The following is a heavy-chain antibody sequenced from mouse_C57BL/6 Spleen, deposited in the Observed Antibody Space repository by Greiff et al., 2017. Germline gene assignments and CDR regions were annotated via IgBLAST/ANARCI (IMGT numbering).Heavy chain of an antibody. CDR1: GYAFSSSW. CDR3: LANGGLAY. Sequence: QVQLQQSGPELVKPGASVKISCKASGYAFSSSWMNWVKQRPGKGLEWIGRIYPGDGDTNYNGKFKGKATLTADKSSSTAYMQLSSLTSEDSAVYFCLANGGLAYWGQGTLVTVSA. J-gene: IGHJ3*01. CDR2: IYPGDGDT. V-gene: IGHV1-82*01.